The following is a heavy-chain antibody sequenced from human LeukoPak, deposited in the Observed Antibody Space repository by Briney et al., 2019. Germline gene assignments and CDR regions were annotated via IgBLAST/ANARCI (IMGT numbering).Heavy chain of an antibody. CDR1: GFTFSSYA. Sequence: GGSLRISCAASGFTFSSYAMNWVRQAPGRGLEWVSGISGSGGDTNYADSVKGRFTISRDNAKNSLYLQMNSLRAEDTAVYYCARGRGIDHWGQGTLVTVSS. J-gene: IGHJ4*02. CDR3: ARGRGIDH. CDR2: ISGSGGDT. D-gene: IGHD3-10*01. V-gene: IGHV3-23*01.